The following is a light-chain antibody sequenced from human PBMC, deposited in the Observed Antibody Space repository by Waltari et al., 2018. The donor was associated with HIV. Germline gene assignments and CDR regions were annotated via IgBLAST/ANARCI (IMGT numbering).Light chain of an antibody. CDR2: DAS. V-gene: IGKV3-15*01. Sequence: EILMTQSPATLSVSPGERVTLSCRASQSVSSNLAWHQQKPGQAPRLLIYDASARATGIPATFSGSGSGTDFTLTVSNLQSEDFATYYCQQYSNWPRTFGNGTKVEI. CDR1: QSVSSN. J-gene: IGKJ1*01. CDR3: QQYSNWPRT.